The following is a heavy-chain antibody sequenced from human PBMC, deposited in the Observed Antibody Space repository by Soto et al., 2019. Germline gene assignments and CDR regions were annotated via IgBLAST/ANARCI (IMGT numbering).Heavy chain of an antibody. CDR1: GGTFSSYA. CDR3: ARVNQYYYDSSGYSNWFDP. V-gene: IGHV1-69*01. D-gene: IGHD3-22*01. CDR2: FIPIFGTA. J-gene: IGHJ5*02. Sequence: QVQLVQSGAEVKKPGSSVKVSCKASGGTFSSYAISWVRQAPGQGLEWMGGFIPIFGTANYAQKFQGRVTITADESTSTAYMEMSSLRSEDTAVDYCARVNQYYYDSSGYSNWFDPWGQGTLVTVSS.